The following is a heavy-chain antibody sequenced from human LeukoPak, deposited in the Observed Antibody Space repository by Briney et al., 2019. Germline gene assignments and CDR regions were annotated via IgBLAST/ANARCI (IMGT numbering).Heavy chain of an antibody. Sequence: SETLSLTCTVSGGSISSYYWSWIRQPPGKGLEWIGNIYYSGSTNYNPSLKSRVTISVDTSKNQFSLKLSSVTAADTAVYYCARELGRIFDYWGQGTLVTVSS. CDR2: IYYSGST. J-gene: IGHJ4*02. CDR1: GGSISSYY. D-gene: IGHD2-15*01. CDR3: ARELGRIFDY. V-gene: IGHV4-59*01.